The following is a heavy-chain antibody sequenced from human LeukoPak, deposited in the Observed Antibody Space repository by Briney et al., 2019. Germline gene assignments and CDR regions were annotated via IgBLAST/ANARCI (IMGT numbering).Heavy chain of an antibody. D-gene: IGHD3-22*01. J-gene: IGHJ4*02. CDR1: GFTFNNYG. V-gene: IGHV3-30*02. Sequence: GGSLRLSCAASGFTFNNYGIHWVRQAPGKGLEWVAFIRCDGNKKYYTDSVKGRFTISRDNSKNTLYLQMNSLRAEDTAVYYCAKDMDYDDVSGYYWGFDYWGQGTLGTVSS. CDR2: IRCDGNKK. CDR3: AKDMDYDDVSGYYWGFDY.